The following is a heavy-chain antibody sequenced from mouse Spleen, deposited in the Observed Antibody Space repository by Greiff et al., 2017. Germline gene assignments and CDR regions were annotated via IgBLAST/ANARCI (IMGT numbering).Heavy chain of an antibody. D-gene: IGHD2-14*01. CDR1: GYTFTSYW. Sequence: QVQLQQPGADLVKPGASVKLSCKASGYTFTSYWMHWVKQRPGQGLEWIGMIHPNSGSTNYNEKFKSKATLTVDKSSSTAYMQLSSLTSEDSAVYYCASEDYRYDDWFAYWGQGTLVTVSA. V-gene: IGHV1-64*01. CDR2: IHPNSGST. J-gene: IGHJ3*01. CDR3: ASEDYRYDDWFAY.